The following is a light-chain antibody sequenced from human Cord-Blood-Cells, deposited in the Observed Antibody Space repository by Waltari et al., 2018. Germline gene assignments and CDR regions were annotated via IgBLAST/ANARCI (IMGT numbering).Light chain of an antibody. V-gene: IGLV2-14*01. CDR2: DVS. Sequence: QSALTQPATVSGSPGQSITISCTGTSSDVGGYKYVSWYQQHPGKAPKIMIYDVSKRPSGVSNRVSGSKSGNTASLTISGLQAEDEADYYCSSYTGSSTLVFGGGTKLTVL. J-gene: IGLJ3*02. CDR1: SSDVGGYKY. CDR3: SSYTGSSTLV.